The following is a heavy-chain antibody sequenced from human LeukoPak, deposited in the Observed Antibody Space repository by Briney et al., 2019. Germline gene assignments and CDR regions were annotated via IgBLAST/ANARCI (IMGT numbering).Heavy chain of an antibody. D-gene: IGHD2-2*01. Sequence: GGSLRLSCAASGFTVSSNCMSWVRQAPGKGLEWVSVIYSGGSTYYADSVKGRFTISRDNSKNTLYLQMNSLTAEDTAVYYCARVGVVPAAIPDGFDIWGQGTMVTVSS. CDR2: IYSGGST. V-gene: IGHV3-53*01. CDR3: ARVGVVPAAIPDGFDI. J-gene: IGHJ3*02. CDR1: GFTVSSNC.